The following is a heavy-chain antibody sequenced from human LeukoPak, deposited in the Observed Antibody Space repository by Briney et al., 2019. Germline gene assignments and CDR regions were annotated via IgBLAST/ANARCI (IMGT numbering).Heavy chain of an antibody. Sequence: GGSLRLSCEASGFTFSAYAMTWVRQAPGKGLEWVSSISSSSSYIYYADSVKGRFTISRDNAKNSLYLQMNSLRVEDTAVYYCARDPGSRQQLVVDYWGQGTLVTVSS. CDR1: GFTFSAYA. J-gene: IGHJ4*02. CDR2: ISSSSSYI. V-gene: IGHV3-21*01. CDR3: ARDPGSRQQLVVDY. D-gene: IGHD6-13*01.